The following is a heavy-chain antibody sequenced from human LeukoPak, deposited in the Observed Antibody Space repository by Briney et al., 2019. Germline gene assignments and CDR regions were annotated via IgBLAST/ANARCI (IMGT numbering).Heavy chain of an antibody. V-gene: IGHV4-59*01. J-gene: IGHJ6*03. D-gene: IGHD2-2*03. CDR2: IYNSGST. Sequence: PSETLSLTCTVSGGSINSYYWSWIRQPPGKGLEWIGYIYNSGSTNYNPSLKSRVTISVDTSKNHFSLKLSSVTAADTAVYYCARTGGYCSSTSCYESRYYYYYYYMDVWGKGTTVTVSS. CDR1: GGSINSYY. CDR3: ARTGGYCSSTSCYESRYYYYYYYMDV.